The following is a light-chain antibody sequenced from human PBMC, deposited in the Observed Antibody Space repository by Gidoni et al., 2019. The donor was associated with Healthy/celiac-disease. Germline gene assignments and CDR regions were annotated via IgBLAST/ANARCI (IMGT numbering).Light chain of an antibody. CDR1: QSISSY. CDR2: AAS. Sequence: DIQMTQSPSSLSASVGDRVTITCRASQSISSYLNWYQQKPGKAPKLLIYAASSLQSGVPSRFSGSGSGTDCTLTISSLQPEDFATYYCQQSYSTRYTCGQXTKLEIK. V-gene: IGKV1-39*01. J-gene: IGKJ2*01. CDR3: QQSYSTRYT.